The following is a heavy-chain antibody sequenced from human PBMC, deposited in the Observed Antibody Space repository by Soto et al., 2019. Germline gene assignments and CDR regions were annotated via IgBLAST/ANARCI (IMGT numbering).Heavy chain of an antibody. CDR3: AKDLAGTFPYYYYYMDV. CDR1: GFTFSSYA. CDR2: ISGSGGST. J-gene: IGHJ6*03. D-gene: IGHD1-1*01. V-gene: IGHV3-23*01. Sequence: GGSLRLSCAASGFTFSSYAMSWVRQAPGKGLEWVSAISGSGGSTYYADSVKGRFTISRDNSKNTLYLQMNSLRAEDTAVYYCAKDLAGTFPYYYYYMDVWGKGTTVTVSS.